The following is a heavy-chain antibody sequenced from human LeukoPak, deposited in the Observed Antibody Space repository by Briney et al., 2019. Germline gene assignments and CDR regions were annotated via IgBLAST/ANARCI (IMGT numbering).Heavy chain of an antibody. J-gene: IGHJ5*02. Sequence: SETLSLTCAVYGGSFSGYYWSWIRQPPGKGLEWIGEINHSGSTNYNPSLKSRVTISVDTSKNQFSLKLSSVTAADTAVYYCAEGGRRSDTAMANWFDPWGQGTLVTVSS. CDR3: AEGGRRSDTAMANWFDP. CDR1: GGSFSGYY. D-gene: IGHD5-18*01. V-gene: IGHV4-34*01. CDR2: INHSGST.